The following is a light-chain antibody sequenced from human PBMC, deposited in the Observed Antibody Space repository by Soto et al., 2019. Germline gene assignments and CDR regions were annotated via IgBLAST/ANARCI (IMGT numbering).Light chain of an antibody. CDR2: TAS. J-gene: IGKJ3*01. CDR3: QQSYSTLVT. V-gene: IGKV1-39*01. CDR1: QNISIF. Sequence: DIQLTQSPSSLSASVGDRVTITCRASQNISIFLNWYQQKPRKAPKLLIYTASDLDSGVQSRISGGGSGTEFTLCISSLQPEDFASYYCQQSYSTLVTFGPGTKGDIK.